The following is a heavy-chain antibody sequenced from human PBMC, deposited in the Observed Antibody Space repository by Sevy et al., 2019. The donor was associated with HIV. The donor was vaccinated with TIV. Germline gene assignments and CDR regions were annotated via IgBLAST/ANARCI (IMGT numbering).Heavy chain of an antibody. CDR2: IKDDGSDK. V-gene: IGHV3-7*01. J-gene: IGHJ4*02. CDR3: ATYCEIHADQQHYDGLQRLDY. Sequence: GGSLRLSCVASGFTFNTYWMTWVRQAPGRGPEWVANIKDDGSDKNYVDSVKGRFTISRDNTINSLYLQMNSLRAEDTAVYYCATYCEIHADQQHYDGLQRLDYWGQGTLVTVSS. CDR1: GFTFNTYW. D-gene: IGHD4-4*01.